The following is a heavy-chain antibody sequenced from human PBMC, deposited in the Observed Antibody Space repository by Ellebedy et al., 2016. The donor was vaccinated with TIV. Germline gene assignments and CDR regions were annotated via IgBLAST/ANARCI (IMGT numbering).Heavy chain of an antibody. D-gene: IGHD3-10*01. CDR2: INHSGST. CDR1: GGSFSGYY. V-gene: IGHV4-34*01. Sequence: GSLRLXCAVYGGSFSGYYWSWIRQPPGKGLEWIGEINHSGSTNYNPSLKSRVTISVDTSKNQFSLKLSSVTAADTAVYYCARGGYYGSGSSYYFDYWGQGTLVTVSS. J-gene: IGHJ4*02. CDR3: ARGGYYGSGSSYYFDY.